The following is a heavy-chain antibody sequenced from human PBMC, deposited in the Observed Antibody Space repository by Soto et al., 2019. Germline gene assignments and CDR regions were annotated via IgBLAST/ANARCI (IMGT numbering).Heavy chain of an antibody. CDR1: GYTFTSYY. J-gene: IGHJ4*02. V-gene: IGHV1-46*03. CDR3: ARGPPISRYDSLTASTLYY. CDR2: INPSGGST. D-gene: IGHD3-9*01. Sequence: ASVKVSCKASGYTFTSYYMHWVRQAPGQGLAWMGIINPSGGSTSYAQKFQGRVTMTRDTSTSTVYMELSSLRSEDTAVYHCARGPPISRYDSLTASTLYYCGEGTLVTVSS.